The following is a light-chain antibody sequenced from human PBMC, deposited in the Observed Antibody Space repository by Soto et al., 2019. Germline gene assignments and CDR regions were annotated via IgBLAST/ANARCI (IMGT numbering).Light chain of an antibody. Sequence: EIVMTQSPATLSVSPGERATLSCRASQSVAGNLAWYQQKPGQAPRLLMYGASTRATGIPATFSGSGSGTELTLTISSLQSEDFGVYYCQQYNNWPLTFGGGTKVEIK. V-gene: IGKV3-15*01. CDR3: QQYNNWPLT. CDR2: GAS. CDR1: QSVAGN. J-gene: IGKJ4*01.